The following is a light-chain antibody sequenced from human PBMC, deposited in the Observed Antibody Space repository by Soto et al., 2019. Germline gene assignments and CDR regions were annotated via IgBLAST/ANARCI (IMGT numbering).Light chain of an antibody. CDR3: HQTYSPPDT. Sequence: DNRMTQSPSSLSASVGDRVTITCRASQSIDTHLNWYQQHPGKAPNALIYEASNLQSGVPSRFSGSGSGTDFTLTISGLQPDDSATYYCHQTYSPPDTFGQGTKVDIK. V-gene: IGKV1-39*01. CDR2: EAS. CDR1: QSIDTH. J-gene: IGKJ1*01.